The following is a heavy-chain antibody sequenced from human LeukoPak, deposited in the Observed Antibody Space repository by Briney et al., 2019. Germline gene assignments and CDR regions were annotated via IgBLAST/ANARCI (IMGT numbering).Heavy chain of an antibody. J-gene: IGHJ4*02. D-gene: IGHD1-26*01. CDR3: ARVRPVVGATPTFDY. CDR2: IYYSGST. CDR1: GGSISSGDYY. Sequence: PSETLSLTCTVSGGSISSGDYYWSWIRQHPGKGLEWIGYIYYSGSTYYNPSLKSRVTISVDTSKNQFSLKLSSVTAADTAVYYCARVRPVVGATPTFDYWGQGTLVTVSS. V-gene: IGHV4-31*03.